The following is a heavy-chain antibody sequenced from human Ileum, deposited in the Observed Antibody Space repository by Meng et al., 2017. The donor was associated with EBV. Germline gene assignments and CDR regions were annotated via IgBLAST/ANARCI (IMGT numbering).Heavy chain of an antibody. CDR2: IQHSGST. J-gene: IGHJ4*02. CDR1: GGSISSGGHS. CDR3: ARAHPVVYFFDY. V-gene: IGHV4-30-2*01. D-gene: IGHD4-23*01. Sequence: HLESKDAGHGLWSPSPTLSLTCAVSGGSISSGGHSWSWIRQPPGKGLEWIGDIQHSGSTYYNPSLKSRVTISVDRSRNQFSLKLSSVTAADTAVYYCARAHPVVYFFDYWGQGTLVTVSS.